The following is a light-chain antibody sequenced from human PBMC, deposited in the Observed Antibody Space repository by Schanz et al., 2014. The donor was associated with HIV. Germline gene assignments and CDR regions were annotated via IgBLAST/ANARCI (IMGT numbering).Light chain of an antibody. CDR1: QSISTW. Sequence: DIQMTQSPSTLSASVGDRLTITCRASQSISTWLAWYQQKPGKAPKVLIYKATTLESGVPSRFSGSGSGTDFTLTISSLQPEDFATYYCQHYYTYSRAFGQGTKVEIK. J-gene: IGKJ1*01. CDR2: KAT. CDR3: QHYYTYSRA. V-gene: IGKV1-5*03.